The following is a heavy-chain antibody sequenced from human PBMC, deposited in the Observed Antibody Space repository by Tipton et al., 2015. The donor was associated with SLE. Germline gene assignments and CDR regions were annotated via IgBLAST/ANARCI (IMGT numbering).Heavy chain of an antibody. CDR3: ASAARGVQLFRSFDY. V-gene: IGHV3-48*01. D-gene: IGHD5-24*01. CDR1: GFTFNTYS. Sequence: SLRLSCAASGFTFNTYSMNWVRQAPGKGLEWVSYISSNSGSIYYADSVKGRFTISRDNVKNSLYLQMNSLRAEDTAVYYCASAARGVQLFRSFDYWGQGTLVTVSS. CDR2: ISSNSGSI. J-gene: IGHJ4*02.